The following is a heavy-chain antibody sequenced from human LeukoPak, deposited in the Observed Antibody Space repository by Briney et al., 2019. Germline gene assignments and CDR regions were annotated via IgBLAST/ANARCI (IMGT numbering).Heavy chain of an antibody. CDR3: ARVLTLYGGGWFPFDY. CDR1: GGSISSYY. V-gene: IGHV4-59*01. Sequence: SETLSLTCTVSGGSISSYYWSRIRQPPGKGLEWIGYIYYSGSTNYNPSLKSRVTISVDTSKNQFSLKLSSVTAADTAVYYCARVLTLYGGGWFPFDYWGQGTLVTVSS. J-gene: IGHJ4*02. CDR2: IYYSGST. D-gene: IGHD6-19*01.